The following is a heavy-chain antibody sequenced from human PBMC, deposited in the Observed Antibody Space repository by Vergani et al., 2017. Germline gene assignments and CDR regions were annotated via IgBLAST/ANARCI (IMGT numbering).Heavy chain of an antibody. D-gene: IGHD3-3*01. CDR2: ISSSSSYI. CDR3: ARDGGLRFLELLYDY. V-gene: IGHV3-21*01. Sequence: EVQLVESGGGLVKPGGSLRLSCAASGFTFSSYSMNWVRQAPGKGLEWVSSISSSSSYIYYADSVKGRFTISRDNAKNSLYLQMNSLRAEDTAVYYCARDGGLRFLELLYDYWGQGTLVTVSS. CDR1: GFTFSSYS. J-gene: IGHJ4*02.